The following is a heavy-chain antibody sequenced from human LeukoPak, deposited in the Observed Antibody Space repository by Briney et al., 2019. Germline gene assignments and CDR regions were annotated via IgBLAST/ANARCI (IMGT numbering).Heavy chain of an antibody. V-gene: IGHV1-69*13. CDR2: IIPIFGTG. Sequence: ASVKISCKASGYSFTDYILNWVRQAPGQGLEWMGGIIPIFGTGKYAQKFQGRVTITADESTSTAYMELSSLRSDDTAVYYCARVSRKGYCSGGSCYSYYYYYYMDVWGKGTTVTVSS. CDR3: ARVSRKGYCSGGSCYSYYYYYYMDV. J-gene: IGHJ6*03. CDR1: GYSFTDYI. D-gene: IGHD2-15*01.